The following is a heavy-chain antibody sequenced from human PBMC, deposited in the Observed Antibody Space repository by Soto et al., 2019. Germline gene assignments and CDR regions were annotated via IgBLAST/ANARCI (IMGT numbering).Heavy chain of an antibody. CDR1: GITFSGNW. J-gene: IGHJ4*01. D-gene: IGHD3-10*01. CDR2: ISNDARNI. CDR3: VTSQYGSSVTGY. Sequence: EVQLVESGGGLVQPGGSLRLSCAASGITFSGNWLLWVRQVQGKGLVWVSRISNDARNIGYADCVKCRFNVSRGHGKNTLSLQMNSMSAEDTAIYYCVTSQYGSSVTGYWGQGTLVTLPS. V-gene: IGHV3-74*01.